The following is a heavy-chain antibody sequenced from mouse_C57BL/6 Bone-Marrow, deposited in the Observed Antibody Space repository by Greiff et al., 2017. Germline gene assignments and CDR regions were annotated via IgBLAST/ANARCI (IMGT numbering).Heavy chain of an antibody. CDR3: ASPGCAWFAY. CDR1: GFTFSSYG. V-gene: IGHV5-6*01. J-gene: IGHJ3*01. CDR2: ISSGGSYT. Sequence: EVKVVESGGDLVKPGGSLKLSCAASGFTFSSYGMSWVRQTPDKRLEWVATISSGGSYTYYPDSVKGRFTISRDNAKNTLYLQMSSLKSEDTAMYYGASPGCAWFAYWGQGTLVTVSA.